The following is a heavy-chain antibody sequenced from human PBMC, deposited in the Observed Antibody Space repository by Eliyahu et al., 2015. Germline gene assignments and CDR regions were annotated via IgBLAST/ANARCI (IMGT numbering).Heavy chain of an antibody. CDR1: ADTFKGHW. Sequence: EVQLVQSGAEVKKPGESLKISCXGSADTFKGHWIGWVRQLPGKGLEWMGVIYPGDSDTRYSPSFQGHVTISVDRAINTVYLHWNSLKASDSAMYYCLRRWRECNETICLGRHVDSWGQGTLVTVST. V-gene: IGHV5-51*01. CDR3: LRRWRECNETICLGRHVDS. D-gene: IGHD3-10*01. J-gene: IGHJ4*02. CDR2: IYPGDSDT.